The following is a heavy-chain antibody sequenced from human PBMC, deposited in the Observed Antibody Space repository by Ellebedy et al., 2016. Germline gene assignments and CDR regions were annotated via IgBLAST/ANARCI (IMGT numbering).Heavy chain of an antibody. CDR2: LYSGGTI. CDR1: GFTFSSAW. D-gene: IGHD1-14*01. J-gene: IGHJ4*02. V-gene: IGHV3-66*01. CDR3: AKGNAIPGPEPLDF. Sequence: GGSLRLSCAASGFTFSSAWMSWVRQAPGKGLEWVSTLYSGGTILYADSVKGRFTISRDNSKNTLYLQMNSLTVEDTAVYYCAKGNAIPGPEPLDFWGQGTLVTVSS.